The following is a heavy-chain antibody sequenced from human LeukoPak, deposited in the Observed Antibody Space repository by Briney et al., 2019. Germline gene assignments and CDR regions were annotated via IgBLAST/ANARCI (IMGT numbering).Heavy chain of an antibody. CDR1: GLIFSDYG. Sequence: PGGSLRLSCAASGLIFSDYGMHWVRQAPGKGVEWVTFIRYDGTNKYYADSVKGRFTISRDNSKNTLYLQMDSLRTEDTAVYYCAKDRYCSSTSCSFGTTWFDPWGQGTLVTVSS. D-gene: IGHD2-2*01. CDR2: IRYDGTNK. J-gene: IGHJ5*02. V-gene: IGHV3-30*02. CDR3: AKDRYCSSTSCSFGTTWFDP.